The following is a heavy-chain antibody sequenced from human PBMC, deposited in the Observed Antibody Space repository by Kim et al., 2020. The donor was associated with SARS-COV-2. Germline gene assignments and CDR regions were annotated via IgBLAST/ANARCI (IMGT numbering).Heavy chain of an antibody. CDR3: ARGMRGGRVWYQLLSRRPLYGMDV. CDR2: ISSSSSYI. Sequence: GGSLRLSCAASGFTFSSYSMNWVRQAPGKGLEWVSSISSSSSYIYYADSVKGRFTISRDNAKNSLYLQMNSLRAEDTAVYYCARGMRGGRVWYQLLSRRPLYGMDVWGQGTTVTVSS. CDR1: GFTFSSYS. D-gene: IGHD2-2*01. J-gene: IGHJ6*02. V-gene: IGHV3-21*01.